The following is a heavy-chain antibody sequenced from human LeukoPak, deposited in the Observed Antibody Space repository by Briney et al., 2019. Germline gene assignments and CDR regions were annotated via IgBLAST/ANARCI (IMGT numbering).Heavy chain of an antibody. V-gene: IGHV3-23*01. CDR1: GFTFSTYA. CDR3: AKDRGRYYDSSGYYWGYYFDS. J-gene: IGHJ4*02. Sequence: SGGSLRLSCAASGFTFSTYAVNWVRQAPGKGLEWVSTISGSGGGTYYADSVKGRFTISRDNSKNTLYLQVSSLRAEDTAVYYCAKDRGRYYDSSGYYWGYYFDSWGQGILVTVST. D-gene: IGHD3-22*01. CDR2: ISGSGGGT.